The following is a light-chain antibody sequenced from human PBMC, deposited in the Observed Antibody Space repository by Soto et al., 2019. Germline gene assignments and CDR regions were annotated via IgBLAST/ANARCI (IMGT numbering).Light chain of an antibody. Sequence: QSALTQPPFASGSPGQSVTISCTGTSSDVGGYNYVSWYQQHPGKAPKLMIYEVSKRPSGVPDRFSGSKSGNTASLTVSGLQAEDEADYYCSSYAGSNNKVFGTGTKLTVL. CDR1: SSDVGGYNY. CDR2: EVS. J-gene: IGLJ1*01. V-gene: IGLV2-8*01. CDR3: SSYAGSNNKV.